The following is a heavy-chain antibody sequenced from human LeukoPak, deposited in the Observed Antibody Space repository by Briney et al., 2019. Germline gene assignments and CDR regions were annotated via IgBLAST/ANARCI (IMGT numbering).Heavy chain of an antibody. CDR3: ARDYLNAFDI. Sequence: SETLSLTCTVSGGSIGSYYWSWIRQPPGKGLEWIGYIYYSGSTSYNPSLKSRVTISVDTSKNQFSLKLSSVTAADTAVYYCARDYLNAFDIWGQGTMVTVSS. J-gene: IGHJ3*02. CDR1: GGSIGSYY. CDR2: IYYSGST. V-gene: IGHV4-59*01.